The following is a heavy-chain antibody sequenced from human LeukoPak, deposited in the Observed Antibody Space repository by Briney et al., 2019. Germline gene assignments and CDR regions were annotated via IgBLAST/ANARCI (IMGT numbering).Heavy chain of an antibody. CDR2: IYYSGST. CDR3: ARAGGSSSLYYFDY. Sequence: PSETLSLTCTVSGDSISSYYWSWIRQPPGKGLEWIGYIYYSGSTNYNPSLKSRVTISVDTSKNQFSLKLSSVTAADTAVYYCARAGGSSSLYYFDYWGQGTLVTVSS. V-gene: IGHV4-59*01. CDR1: GDSISSYY. J-gene: IGHJ4*02. D-gene: IGHD6-6*01.